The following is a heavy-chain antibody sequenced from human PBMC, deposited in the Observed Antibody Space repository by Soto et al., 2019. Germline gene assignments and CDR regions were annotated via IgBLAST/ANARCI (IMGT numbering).Heavy chain of an antibody. J-gene: IGHJ6*02. CDR2: ISPGGDNT. CDR3: AKDFDSYSSGRYGMDV. CDR1: VFTFSSHA. D-gene: IGHD6-19*01. Sequence: GGSLRLSCAASVFTFSSHAMSWVRQAPGKGLEWVSTISPGGDNTYSAYSVKGRFTISRDNSKNTLYLQMNSLRAEDTAVYYCAKDFDSYSSGRYGMDVWGQGTTVTVSS. V-gene: IGHV3-23*01.